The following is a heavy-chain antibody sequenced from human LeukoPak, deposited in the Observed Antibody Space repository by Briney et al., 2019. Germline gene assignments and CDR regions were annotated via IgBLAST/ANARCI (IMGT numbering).Heavy chain of an antibody. V-gene: IGHV1-69*06. CDR2: IIPIFGTA. CDR3: ARSRLRGVNNWFDV. D-gene: IGHD3-10*01. Sequence: GASVKVSCKASGGTFSSYAISWVRQAPGQGLEWMGGIIPIFGTANYAQKFQGRVTITADKSTSTAYMELSSLRSEDTAVYYCARSRLRGVNNWFDVWGQGTLVTVSS. CDR1: GGTFSSYA. J-gene: IGHJ5*02.